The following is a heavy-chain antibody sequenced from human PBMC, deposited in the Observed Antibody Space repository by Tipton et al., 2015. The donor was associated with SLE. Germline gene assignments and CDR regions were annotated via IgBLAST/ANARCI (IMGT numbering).Heavy chain of an antibody. D-gene: IGHD4-17*01. Sequence: SLRLSCAASGFTFSSYGMSWVRQAPGKGLEWVSGISGSGGSTYYADSVKGRFTISRDNSKNTLYLQMNSLRAEDTAVYYCAKDLTGAYRLWGQGTMVTVSS. CDR2: ISGSGGST. CDR1: GFTFSSYG. V-gene: IGHV3-23*01. CDR3: AKDLTGAYRL. J-gene: IGHJ3*01.